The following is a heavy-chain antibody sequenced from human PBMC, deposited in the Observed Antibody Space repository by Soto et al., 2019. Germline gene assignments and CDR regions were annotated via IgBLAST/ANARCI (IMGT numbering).Heavy chain of an antibody. D-gene: IGHD3-10*01. Sequence: EVQLVESGGGLVQPGGSLRLSCAASGFTFSTYTMNWVRQAPGKGLEWVSYISGSGSTIYYADSVKGRLTTSRDNAKNSLYLQMNSLRDEDTALYYCAREGPVPPYYFYDYWGQGTLVTVSS. CDR3: AREGPVPPYYFYDY. J-gene: IGHJ4*02. V-gene: IGHV3-48*02. CDR2: ISGSGSTI. CDR1: GFTFSTYT.